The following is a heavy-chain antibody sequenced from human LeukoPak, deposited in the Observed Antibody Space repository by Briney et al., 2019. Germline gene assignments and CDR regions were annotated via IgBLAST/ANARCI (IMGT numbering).Heavy chain of an antibody. V-gene: IGHV3-23*01. J-gene: IGHJ4*02. CDR2: ISAEGGST. Sequence: GGSLRLSCAASGFTFTTYAMSWVRQAPGKGLEWVSVISAEGGSTYYADSVKGRFTISRDNSRNTLYLQMNSLRVEDTAMYYCASLDTPRAVSQSGAWYYFDYWGQGTLVTVSS. CDR3: ASLDTPRAVSQSGAWYYFDY. CDR1: GFTFTTYA. D-gene: IGHD6-25*01.